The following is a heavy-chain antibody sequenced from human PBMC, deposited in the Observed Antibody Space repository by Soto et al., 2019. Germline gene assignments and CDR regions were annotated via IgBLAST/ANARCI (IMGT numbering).Heavy chain of an antibody. J-gene: IGHJ6*02. CDR1: GYTFTGYY. CDR3: ASSNAGAAGVMDV. CDR2: INPNSGGT. Sequence: GASVKVSCKASGYTFTGYYMHWVRQAPGQGLEWMGWINPNSGGTNYAQKFQGWVTMTRDTSISTAYMELSRLRSDDTAVYYCASSNAGAAGVMDVWGQGTTVTVSS. V-gene: IGHV1-2*04. D-gene: IGHD6-13*01.